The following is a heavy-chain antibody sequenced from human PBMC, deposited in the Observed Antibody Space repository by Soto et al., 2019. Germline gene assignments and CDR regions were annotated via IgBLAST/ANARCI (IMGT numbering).Heavy chain of an antibody. CDR3: ATAATAGNSIDY. D-gene: IGHD6-13*01. CDR2: INAGNGNT. CDR1: GYTFTSYA. V-gene: IGHV1-3*01. Sequence: ASVKVSCKASGYTFTSYAMHWVRQAPGQRLEWMGWINAGNGNTKYSQKFQGRVTITRDTSASTAYMELSSLRSEDTAVYYCATAATAGNSIDYWGQGTLVTVSS. J-gene: IGHJ4*02.